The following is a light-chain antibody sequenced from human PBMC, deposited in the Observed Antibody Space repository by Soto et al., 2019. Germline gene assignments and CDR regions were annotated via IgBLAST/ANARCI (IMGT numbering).Light chain of an antibody. CDR3: QQRSNWPPLT. J-gene: IGKJ4*01. V-gene: IGKV3-11*01. CDR1: QSVSSY. CDR2: DAS. Sequence: EIVLTQSPATLSLSPGERATLSCRASQSVSSYLAWYQQKPGQAPRLLIYDASNRATGIPARFSGSGCGTGSTLTISSLEPEDVAAYYCQQRSNWPPLTFGGGTKVEIK.